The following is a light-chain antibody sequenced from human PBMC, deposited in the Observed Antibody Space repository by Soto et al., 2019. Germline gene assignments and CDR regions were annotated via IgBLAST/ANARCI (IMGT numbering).Light chain of an antibody. CDR2: GAS. J-gene: IGKJ1*01. V-gene: IGKV3-15*01. Sequence: DIVMTQSPATLSVSPGDSATLSCRASQSISTHLAWFQQKPGQAPRLLIYGASARATGIPARFSGSGSGTEFTVTISSLQSEDSAVYYCQQYDKWPGTFGQGTKVDIK. CDR1: QSISTH. CDR3: QQYDKWPGT.